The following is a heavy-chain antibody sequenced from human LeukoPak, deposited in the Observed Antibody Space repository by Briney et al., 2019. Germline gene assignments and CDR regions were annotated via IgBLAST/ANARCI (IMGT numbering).Heavy chain of an antibody. CDR2: IRSKAYGGTT. J-gene: IGHJ4*02. Sequence: PGGSLRLSCTASGFTFGDYAMSWFRQAPGKGLEWVGFIRSKAYGGTTEYAASVKGRFTISRDDSKSIAYLQMNSLRAEDTAVYYCAKDGDSWLDYWGQGTLVTVSS. V-gene: IGHV3-49*03. CDR1: GFTFGDYA. D-gene: IGHD6-13*01. CDR3: AKDGDSWLDY.